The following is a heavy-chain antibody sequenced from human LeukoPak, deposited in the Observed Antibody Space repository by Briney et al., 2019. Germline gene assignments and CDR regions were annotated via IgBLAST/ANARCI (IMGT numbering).Heavy chain of an antibody. CDR3: AKDPHIRIAVAGSLH. J-gene: IGHJ4*02. CDR2: ISGSGGST. Sequence: GGSLRPSCAASGFTFSSYAMSWVRQAPGKGLEWVSAISGSGGSTYYADSVKGRFTISRDNSKNTLYLQMNSLRAEDTAVYYCAKDPHIRIAVAGSLHWGQGTLVTVSS. D-gene: IGHD6-19*01. CDR1: GFTFSSYA. V-gene: IGHV3-23*01.